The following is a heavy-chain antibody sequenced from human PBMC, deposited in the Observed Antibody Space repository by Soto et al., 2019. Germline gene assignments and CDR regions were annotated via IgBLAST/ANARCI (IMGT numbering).Heavy chain of an antibody. D-gene: IGHD1-1*01. CDR3: AKHTSWKDLVWRSDP. V-gene: IGHV1-46*03. Sequence: ASVKVSCKAFGYSFISHYVHWVRLAPGQGLEWMGTIHPAGINTAYAQKFQGRVTMTTDTSTSTVYMELTSLTSEDTAVYYCAKHTSWKDLVWRSDPWGQGTPATFPS. CDR2: IHPAGINT. CDR1: GYSFISHY. J-gene: IGHJ5*02.